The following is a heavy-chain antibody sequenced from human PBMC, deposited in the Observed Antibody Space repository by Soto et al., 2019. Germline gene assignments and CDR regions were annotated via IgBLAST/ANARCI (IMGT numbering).Heavy chain of an antibody. D-gene: IGHD7-27*01. V-gene: IGHV1-46*01. CDR3: ARGLTSGDY. J-gene: IGHJ4*02. Sequence: QVQLVQSGAEVKNPGASVKLSCKASGYTLTSFYIHWVRQAPGQGLEWMAIINPNCGITNYAPNLQGRVTLTRDTSTNTVYIELSSLGSEDTAVYYCARGLTSGDYWGQGTLVTVSS. CDR2: INPNCGIT. CDR1: GYTLTSFY.